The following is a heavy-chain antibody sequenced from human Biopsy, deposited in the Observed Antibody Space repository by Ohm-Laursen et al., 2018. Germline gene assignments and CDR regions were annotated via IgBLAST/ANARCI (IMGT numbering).Heavy chain of an antibody. CDR3: ARASASQYYGVDV. CDR1: GFSFTTVGMR. J-gene: IGHJ6*02. CDR2: IDWTGDT. V-gene: IGHV2-70*04. D-gene: IGHD1-26*01. Sequence: TQTLTLTCTFSGFSFTTVGMRVTWIRQAPGKALEWLAHIDWTGDTRYSASLKTRLSISKDTFKDQVVLTMTDIDPVDTATYYCARASASQYYGVDVWGQGTSVTVSS.